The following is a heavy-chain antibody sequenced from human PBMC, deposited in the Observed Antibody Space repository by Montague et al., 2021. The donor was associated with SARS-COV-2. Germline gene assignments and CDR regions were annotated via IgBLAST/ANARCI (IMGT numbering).Heavy chain of an antibody. J-gene: IGHJ4*02. CDR2: IYYSGSS. Sequence: TRSLTCTVTGGSISSGSYYWSWIPQHPGTGLEWIGYIYYSGSSNYNPSLKSRVTISVDTSKNQFSLGLSSVTAADTAVYYCARARTSLIVVVNEFDYWGQGTLVTVSS. D-gene: IGHD2-21*01. CDR1: GGSISSGSYY. CDR3: ARARTSLIVVVNEFDY. V-gene: IGHV4-31*03.